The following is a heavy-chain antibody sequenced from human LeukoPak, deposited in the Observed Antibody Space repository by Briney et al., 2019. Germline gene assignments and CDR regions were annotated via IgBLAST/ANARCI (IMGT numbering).Heavy chain of an antibody. V-gene: IGHV4-34*01. CDR1: GGSFSGYY. Sequence: SETLSLTCAVYGGSFSGYYWSWIRQPPGKGLEWIGEINHSGSTNYNPSLKSRVTISVDTSKNQFSLKLSSVTAADTAVYYCARSDDSSGYLLPDIWGQGTMVTVSS. CDR3: ARSDDSSGYLLPDI. D-gene: IGHD3-22*01. J-gene: IGHJ3*02. CDR2: INHSGST.